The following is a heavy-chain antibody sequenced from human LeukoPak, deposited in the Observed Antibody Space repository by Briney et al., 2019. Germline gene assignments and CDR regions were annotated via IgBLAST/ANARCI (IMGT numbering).Heavy chain of an antibody. Sequence: ASVKVSCKASGYTFTSHYMHWVRQAPGQGLEWMGIIDPNGGSTTYAQKFQGRVTMTRDTSTSTGYMELSSLRSEDTAVYYRAREWRAQRVYINWGQGALVTVSS. CDR1: GYTFTSHY. J-gene: IGHJ4*02. V-gene: IGHV1-46*01. D-gene: IGHD6-6*01. CDR3: AREWRAQRVYIN. CDR2: IDPNGGST.